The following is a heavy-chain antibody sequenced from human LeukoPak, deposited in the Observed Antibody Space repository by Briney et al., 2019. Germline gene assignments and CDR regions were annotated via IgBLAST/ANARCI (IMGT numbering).Heavy chain of an antibody. V-gene: IGHV3-73*01. CDR1: GFTFSGSA. Sequence: PGGSLRLSCAASGFTFSGSAMHWVRQASGKGLEWVGRIRSKANSYATAYAASVRGRFTISRDDSKNTAYLQMNSLKTEDTAVYYCAKGVSVPAAPFDYWGQGTLVTVSS. CDR2: IRSKANSYAT. J-gene: IGHJ4*02. CDR3: AKGVSVPAAPFDY. D-gene: IGHD2-2*01.